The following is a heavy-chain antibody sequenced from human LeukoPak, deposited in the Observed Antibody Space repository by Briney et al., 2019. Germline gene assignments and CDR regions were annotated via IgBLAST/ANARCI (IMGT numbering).Heavy chain of an antibody. CDR1: GGSISRYY. D-gene: IGHD6-6*01. CDR3: ARSYSSSSPFDY. J-gene: IGHJ4*02. V-gene: IGHV4-4*07. Sequence: PSETLSLTCTLPGGSISRYYWSWIRQPAGKGLEWSGRIYTSGSTNYNPSLKSRVTMSVDMSKNQFSLKLNSVTAADTAVYYCARSYSSSSPFDYWGQGTLVTVSS. CDR2: IYTSGST.